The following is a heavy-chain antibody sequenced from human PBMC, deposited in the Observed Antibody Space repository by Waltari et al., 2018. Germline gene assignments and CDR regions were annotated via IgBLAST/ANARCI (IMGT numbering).Heavy chain of an antibody. CDR3: ATGDMYSSGWYEGVY. D-gene: IGHD6-19*01. Sequence: EVRLVRSGAEVKKPGATVKIPCQASGYTFTANYMHWGQQAPGKGLEWMGRVDPEDGETIYAEKFQGRVTITADTSTDTAYMELSSLRSEDTAVYYCATGDMYSSGWYEGVYWGQGTLVTVSS. V-gene: IGHV1-69-2*01. CDR2: VDPEDGET. CDR1: GYTFTANY. J-gene: IGHJ4*02.